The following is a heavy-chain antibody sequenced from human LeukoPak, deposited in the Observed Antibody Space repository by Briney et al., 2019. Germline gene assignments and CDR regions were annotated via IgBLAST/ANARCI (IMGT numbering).Heavy chain of an antibody. CDR3: ARDSGPHSSSFQY. V-gene: IGHV3-30*03. J-gene: IGHJ1*01. Sequence: GGSLRLSCAASGFTFSSYSMNWVRQAPGKGLEWVAVISYDGSNKYYADSVKGRFTISRDNSKNTLYLQMNSLRAEDTAVYYCARDSGPHSSSFQYWGQGTLVTVSS. CDR2: ISYDGSNK. CDR1: GFTFSSYS. D-gene: IGHD6-13*01.